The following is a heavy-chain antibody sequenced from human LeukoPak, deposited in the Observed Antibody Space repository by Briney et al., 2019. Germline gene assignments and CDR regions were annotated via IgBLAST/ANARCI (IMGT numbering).Heavy chain of an antibody. Sequence: PGGSLRLSCAASGFTFSNYGMSWVRQAPGKGLEWVSAISGSGGSTYCADSVKGRFTISRDNAKNSLYLQMNSLRAEDTAVYYCAELGITMIGGVWGKGTTVTISS. V-gene: IGHV3-23*01. CDR2: ISGSGGST. J-gene: IGHJ6*04. D-gene: IGHD3-10*02. CDR1: GFTFSNYG. CDR3: AELGITMIGGV.